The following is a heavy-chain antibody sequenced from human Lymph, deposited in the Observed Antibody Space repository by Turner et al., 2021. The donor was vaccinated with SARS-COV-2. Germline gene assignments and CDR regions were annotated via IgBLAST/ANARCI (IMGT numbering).Heavy chain of an antibody. J-gene: IGHJ4*02. CDR1: GFPFSTYS. CDR3: ARDIPTTADYFDC. V-gene: IGHV3-21*01. Sequence: EVQLVESGGGLVKPGGSLRLSCAASGFPFSTYSMNWVRQAPGKGLEWVSSISSTSRYIYYADSVKGRFTISRDDAKNSLFLQMNSLRAEETAVYYCARDIPTTADYFDCWGQGTLGTVSS. CDR2: ISSTSRYI. D-gene: IGHD4-17*01.